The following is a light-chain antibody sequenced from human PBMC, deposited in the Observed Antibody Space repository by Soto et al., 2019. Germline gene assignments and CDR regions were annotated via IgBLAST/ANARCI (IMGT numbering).Light chain of an antibody. V-gene: IGKV1-39*01. CDR2: GAS. Sequence: DVRMTHSPSSLSASVGDTITITFRASRTINTYLNWFQQKPGEPPRLLIYGASTLHDGVPSRFSGSGSGADFTLTISGLQPEDFASYHCQQTYSDISFGGGTKVDI. J-gene: IGKJ4*01. CDR3: QQTYSDIS. CDR1: RTINTY.